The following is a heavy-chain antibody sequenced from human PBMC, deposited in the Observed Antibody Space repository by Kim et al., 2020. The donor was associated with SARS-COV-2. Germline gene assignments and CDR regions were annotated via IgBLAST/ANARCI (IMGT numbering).Heavy chain of an antibody. CDR2: MNPNSGNT. J-gene: IGHJ6*02. CDR1: GYTFTSYD. D-gene: IGHD3-22*01. CDR3: ARAVTGYYDSSGYSWGGPYYYYYYGMDV. Sequence: ASVKVSCKASGYTFTSYDINWVRQATGQGLEWMGWMNPNSGNTGYAQKFQGRVTMTRNTSISTAYMELSSLRSEDTAVYYCARAVTGYYDSSGYSWGGPYYYYYYGMDVWGQGTTVTVSS. V-gene: IGHV1-8*01.